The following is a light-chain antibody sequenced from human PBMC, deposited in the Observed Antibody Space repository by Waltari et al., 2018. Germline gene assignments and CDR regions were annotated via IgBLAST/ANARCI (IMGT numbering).Light chain of an antibody. J-gene: IGKJ2*01. CDR3: QQYNNWPPYT. CDR1: QIVSSN. Sequence: EIVMTQSPATLSVSPGERVTLSCRAVQIVSSNLAWYQQTPGQAPRLLIYGASTRASGIPARFSGSGSGTEFTLTISSLQSEDFAVYYCQQYNNWPPYTFGQGTKLEIK. V-gene: IGKV3-15*01. CDR2: GAS.